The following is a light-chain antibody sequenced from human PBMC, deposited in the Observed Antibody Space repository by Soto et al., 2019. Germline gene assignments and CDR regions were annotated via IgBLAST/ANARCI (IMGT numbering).Light chain of an antibody. Sequence: EIVFTQSPATLSLSPGERCTLSVRASQTIRGLLAWYQQRPGQAPRLLIYDTSNRATGIPARFSGSGSGTDFTLTISSLEPADFGVYYCQQRHNWPITFGQGTRLEIK. CDR1: QTIRGL. CDR2: DTS. V-gene: IGKV3-11*01. J-gene: IGKJ5*01. CDR3: QQRHNWPIT.